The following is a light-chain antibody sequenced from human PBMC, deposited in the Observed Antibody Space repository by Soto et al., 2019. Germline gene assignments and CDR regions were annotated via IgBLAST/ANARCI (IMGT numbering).Light chain of an antibody. Sequence: AIRMTQSPSSLSASSGDRVTIPCRASQDIGTYLAWYQQKPGKAPKLLIYAASSLQSGVPSRFSGSGSGTDFTLTISWLQSEDFATYSCQHYYNYPRTFGQGTKVDIK. V-gene: IGKV1-8*01. J-gene: IGKJ1*01. CDR3: QHYYNYPRT. CDR2: AAS. CDR1: QDIGTY.